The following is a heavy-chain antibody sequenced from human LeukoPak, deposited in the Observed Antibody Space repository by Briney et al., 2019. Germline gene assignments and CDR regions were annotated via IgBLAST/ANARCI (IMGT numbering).Heavy chain of an antibody. CDR3: ARGQVGVGRLSTFGVVHPTWFDP. CDR1: GYTFTSYD. Sequence: ASVTVSCRASGYTFTSYDINWVRQAPGQGLEWMGWMNPNNGNTGYAQKFKDRVILTRNTSTKTAYMELSSLRFEDTAVYYCARGQVGVGRLSTFGVVHPTWFDPWGQGTLVTVSS. J-gene: IGHJ5*02. D-gene: IGHD3-3*01. V-gene: IGHV1-8*01. CDR2: MNPNNGNT.